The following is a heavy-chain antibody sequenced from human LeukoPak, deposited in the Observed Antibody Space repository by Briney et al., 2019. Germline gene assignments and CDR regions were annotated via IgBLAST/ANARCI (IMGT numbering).Heavy chain of an antibody. D-gene: IGHD3-22*01. CDR2: VYSSGVG. J-gene: IGHJ4*02. CDR3: AREEFLHEIDSSGYFVY. CDR1: GGSITGYY. Sequence: PSETLSLTCTVSGGSITGYYWNWVRQPAGQGLEWLGRVYSSGVGNYNPSLTSRVTMSVDTSKNQFSLKLTSLTAADTAVYYCAREEFLHEIDSSGYFVYWGQGTLVTVSS. V-gene: IGHV4-4*07.